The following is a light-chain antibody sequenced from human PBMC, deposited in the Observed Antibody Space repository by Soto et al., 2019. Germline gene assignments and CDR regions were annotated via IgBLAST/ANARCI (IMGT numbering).Light chain of an antibody. CDR2: GAS. Sequence: EIVLTQSPGTLSLSPGERATLSCRASQSVSSSYLAWYQQKPGQAPRLLIYGASSRATGIPDRFSGSGSGTDFSLTISILEPQDVAVYYCQEYSSSPLYTFCQVTRLEIK. CDR3: QEYSSSPLYT. CDR1: QSVSSSY. J-gene: IGKJ2*01. V-gene: IGKV3-20*01.